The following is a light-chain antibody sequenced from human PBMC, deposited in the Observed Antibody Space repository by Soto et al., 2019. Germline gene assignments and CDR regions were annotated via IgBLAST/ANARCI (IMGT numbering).Light chain of an antibody. CDR1: QSVSSN. V-gene: IGKV3-15*01. CDR3: EQYNNWFSIT. J-gene: IGKJ5*01. Sequence: EIVMTQSPATLSVSPGGRATLSCRASQSVSSNLAWYQQKPGQSPRLLIYGTSTRATGIPARFSGSGSGTEFTLTISSLQSEDFAVYYCEQYNNWFSITFGQGTRLEIK. CDR2: GTS.